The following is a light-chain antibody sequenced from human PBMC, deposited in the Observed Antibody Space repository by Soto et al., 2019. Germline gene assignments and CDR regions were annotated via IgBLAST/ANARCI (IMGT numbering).Light chain of an antibody. CDR1: SSDVGSYNL. J-gene: IGLJ2*01. CDR3: CSYAGSSTFPQ. V-gene: IGLV2-23*03. Sequence: QSALTQPASVSGSPGQSITTSCTGTSSDVGSYNLVSWYQQHPGKAPKLMIYEGSKRPSGVSNRFSGSKSGNTASLTISGLQAEDEADYYCCSYAGSSTFPQFGGGTKVTVL. CDR2: EGS.